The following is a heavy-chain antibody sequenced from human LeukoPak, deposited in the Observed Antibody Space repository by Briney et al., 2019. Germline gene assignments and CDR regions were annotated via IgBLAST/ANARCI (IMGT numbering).Heavy chain of an antibody. J-gene: IGHJ4*02. CDR3: AKYYGSGSYDY. Sequence: PGGSLRLSCAASGFTFSSYSMNWVRQAPGKGLEWVSSISSSSSYIYYADSVKGRFTISRDNSKNTLYLQMNSLRAEDTAVYYCAKYYGSGSYDYWGQGTLVTVSS. CDR2: ISSSSSYI. D-gene: IGHD3-10*01. V-gene: IGHV3-21*04. CDR1: GFTFSSYS.